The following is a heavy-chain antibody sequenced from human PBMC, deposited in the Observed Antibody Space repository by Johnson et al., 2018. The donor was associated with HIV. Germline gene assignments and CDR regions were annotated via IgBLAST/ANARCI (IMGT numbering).Heavy chain of an antibody. Sequence: VHLVESGGGVVQPGRSLRLSCAASGFIFGDYAMTWFRQAPTKGLEWVSFIRSKAYGETTEYAASVKGRFTISRDDSKSIAFLQMDSLKTEDTAMYYCTGGRDLRAFDIWGQGTMVTVSS. CDR3: TGGRDLRAFDI. CDR2: IRSKAYGETT. D-gene: IGHD2-21*02. V-gene: IGHV3-49*03. J-gene: IGHJ3*02. CDR1: GFIFGDYA.